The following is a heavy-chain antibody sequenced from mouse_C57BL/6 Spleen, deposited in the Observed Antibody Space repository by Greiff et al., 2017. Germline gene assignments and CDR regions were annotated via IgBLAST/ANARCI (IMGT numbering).Heavy chain of an antibody. J-gene: IGHJ2*01. CDR1: GYTFTSYW. CDR3: ARELLCGYFYN. V-gene: IGHV1-53*01. CDR2: INPSNGGT. D-gene: IGHD2-1*01. Sequence: VQLQQPGTELVKPGASVKLACKASGYTFTSYWMHWVKRRPGQGLEWIGNINPSNGGTNYNEKFKSNATLTVDKSSSTAYMQLSSMTSEDSAVDYCARELLCGYFYNWGKGTTLTVST.